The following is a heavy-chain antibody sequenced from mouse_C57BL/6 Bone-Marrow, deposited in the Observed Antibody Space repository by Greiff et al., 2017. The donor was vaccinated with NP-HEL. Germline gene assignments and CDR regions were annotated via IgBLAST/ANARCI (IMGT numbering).Heavy chain of an antibody. CDR3: ANSDFDY. Sequence: QVQLQQPGAELVKPGASVKLSCKASGYTFTSYWMQWVKQRPGQGLEWIGEIDPSDSYTNYNQKFKGKATLTVDTSSSTAYRQLSSLTSEDSAVYYCANSDFDYWGKGTTLTVSS. CDR1: GYTFTSYW. J-gene: IGHJ2*01. CDR2: IDPSDSYT. V-gene: IGHV1-50*01.